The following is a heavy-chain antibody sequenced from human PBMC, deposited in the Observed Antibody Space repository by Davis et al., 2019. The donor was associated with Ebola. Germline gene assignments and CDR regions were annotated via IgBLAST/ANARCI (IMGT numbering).Heavy chain of an antibody. CDR1: GYTFTSYG. CDR3: ARAQFPTTSDH. CDR2: ISAYNGNT. Sequence: AASVKVSCKASGYTFTSYGINWVRQAPGQGLEWMGWISAYNGNTKYSQKLQGRVTMTTDTSTSTAYMELRSLRSDDTAVYYCARAQFPTTSDHWGQGTLVIVSS. D-gene: IGHD1-1*01. J-gene: IGHJ4*02. V-gene: IGHV1-18*01.